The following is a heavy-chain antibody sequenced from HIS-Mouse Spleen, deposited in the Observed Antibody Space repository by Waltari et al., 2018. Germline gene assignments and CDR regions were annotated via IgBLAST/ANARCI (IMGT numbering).Heavy chain of an antibody. Sequence: QLQLQESGPGLVKPSETLSLTCTVSGGSIRRSSYYWGWMRQPPGKGLEWIVSIYYSGSTYYNPSLKSRVTISVDTSKNQFSLKLSSVTAADTAVYYCAREIPYSSSWYDWYFDLWGRGTLVTVSS. V-gene: IGHV4-39*07. CDR1: GGSIRRSSYY. CDR2: IYYSGST. D-gene: IGHD6-13*01. CDR3: AREIPYSSSWYDWYFDL. J-gene: IGHJ2*01.